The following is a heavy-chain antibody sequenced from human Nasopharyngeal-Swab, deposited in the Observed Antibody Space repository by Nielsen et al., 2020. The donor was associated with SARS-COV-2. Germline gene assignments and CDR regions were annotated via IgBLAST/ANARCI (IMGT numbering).Heavy chain of an antibody. CDR1: GFTFSSYW. J-gene: IGHJ6*03. CDR2: INSDGSST. Sequence: GGSLRLSCAASGFTFSSYWMHWVRQAPGKGLVWVSRINSDGSSTSYADSVKGRFTISRDNAKNTLYLQMNSLRAEDTAVYYCARDPVSRYYYYYYMDVWGKGTTVTVSS. V-gene: IGHV3-74*01. CDR3: ARDPVSRYYYYYYMDV.